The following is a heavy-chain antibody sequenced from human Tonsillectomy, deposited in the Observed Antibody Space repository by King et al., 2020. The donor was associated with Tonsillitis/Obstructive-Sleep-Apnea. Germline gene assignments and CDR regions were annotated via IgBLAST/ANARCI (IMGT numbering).Heavy chain of an antibody. J-gene: IGHJ4*02. Sequence: VQLVESGGGVVQPGRSLRLSCAASGFTFSSYGMHWVRQAPGKGLEWVAVIWYDGANKYYADSVKGRFTISRDNSKNTLYLQMNSLRAEDTAVFYCAVGYCSTTSCFGLDYWGQGTLVTVSS. CDR3: AVGYCSTTSCFGLDY. CDR1: GFTFSSYG. D-gene: IGHD2-2*01. CDR2: IWYDGANK. V-gene: IGHV3-33*01.